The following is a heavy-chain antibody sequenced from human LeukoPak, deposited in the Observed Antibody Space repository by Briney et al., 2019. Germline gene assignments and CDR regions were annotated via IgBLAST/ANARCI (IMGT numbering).Heavy chain of an antibody. V-gene: IGHV3-73*01. Sequence: GGSLRLSCAASGFTFSGSAMHWVRQTSGKGLEWVGHIRSKSYSYATAYAASVTGRFTISRDDSRNTAYLQMNSLKTEDTAVYYCTPGGVDFWGQGTLVTVSS. J-gene: IGHJ4*02. CDR3: TPGGVDF. CDR2: IRSKSYSYAT. CDR1: GFTFSGSA.